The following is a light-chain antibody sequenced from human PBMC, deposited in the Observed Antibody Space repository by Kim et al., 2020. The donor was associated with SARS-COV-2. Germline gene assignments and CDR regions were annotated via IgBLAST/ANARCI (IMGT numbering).Light chain of an antibody. V-gene: IGKV3-20*01. CDR1: RSVAYGY. J-gene: IGKJ2*01. CDR2: GAS. CDR3: QQYGTSPRDT. Sequence: PGERATLSGRTSRSVAYGYFAWYQQEQAQGPRVLVYGASSKATGIPDRCSGRGSGTDFILTISRLEPEDFAVYYCQQYGTSPRDTFGQGTKLEI.